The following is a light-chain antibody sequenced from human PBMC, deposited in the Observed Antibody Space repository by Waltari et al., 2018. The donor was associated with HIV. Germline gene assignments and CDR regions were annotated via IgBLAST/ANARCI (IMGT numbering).Light chain of an antibody. J-gene: IGKJ2*01. V-gene: IGKV1-5*03. CDR3: QQYKSYYT. CDR1: QSISTW. CDR2: KAS. Sequence: DIQMTQSPSTLSASVGDRVTITCRASQSISTWLAWDQQKPGKAPKLLIYKASSLESGVPSRFSGTGSGTEFTLTISSLQPDDFATYYCQQYKSYYTFGQGTKLEIK.